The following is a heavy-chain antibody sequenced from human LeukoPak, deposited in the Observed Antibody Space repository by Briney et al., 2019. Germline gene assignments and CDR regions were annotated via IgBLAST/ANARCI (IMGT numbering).Heavy chain of an antibody. D-gene: IGHD1-26*01. CDR3: ARENSGSYLLYYYGMDV. CDR1: GGSISSGGYS. Sequence: SETLSLTCAVSGGSISSGGYSWSWIRQPPGKGLEWIGYIYHSGSTYYNPSLKSRVTISVDRSKNQFSLKLSSVTAADTAVYYCARENSGSYLLYYYGMDVWGQGTTVTVSS. J-gene: IGHJ6*02. V-gene: IGHV4-30-2*01. CDR2: IYHSGST.